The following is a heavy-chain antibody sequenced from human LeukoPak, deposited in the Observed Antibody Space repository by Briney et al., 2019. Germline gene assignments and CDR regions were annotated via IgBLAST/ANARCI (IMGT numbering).Heavy chain of an antibody. J-gene: IGHJ4*02. CDR1: GGSFSGYY. CDR3: ASVFRPPYCSSTSCSDY. Sequence: SETLSLTCAVYGGSFSGYYWSWIRQPPGKGLEWIGEINHSGSTNYNPSLKSRVTISVDTSKNQFSLKLSSVTAADTAVYYCASVFRPPYCSSTSCSDYWGQGTLVAVSS. D-gene: IGHD2-2*01. V-gene: IGHV4-34*01. CDR2: INHSGST.